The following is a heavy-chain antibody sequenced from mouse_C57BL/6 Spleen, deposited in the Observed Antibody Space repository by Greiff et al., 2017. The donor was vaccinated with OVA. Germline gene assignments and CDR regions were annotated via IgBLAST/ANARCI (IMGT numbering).Heavy chain of an antibody. Sequence: QVQLKQPGAELVRPGSSVKLSCKASGYTFTSYWMHWVKQRPIQGLEWIGNIDPSDSETHYNQKFKDKATLTVDKSSSTAYMQLSSLTSEDSAVYYCAREGITGWFAYWGQGTLVTVSA. CDR2: IDPSDSET. CDR1: GYTFTSYW. J-gene: IGHJ3*01. D-gene: IGHD2-4*01. V-gene: IGHV1-52*01. CDR3: AREGITGWFAY.